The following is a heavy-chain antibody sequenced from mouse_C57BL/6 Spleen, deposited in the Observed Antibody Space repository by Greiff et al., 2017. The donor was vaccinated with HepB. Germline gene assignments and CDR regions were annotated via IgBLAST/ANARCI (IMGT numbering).Heavy chain of an antibody. V-gene: IGHV5-9-1*02. CDR3: TREGQLRPSYYAMDY. D-gene: IGHD3-2*02. CDR1: GFTFSSYA. Sequence: EVKVEESGEGLVKPGGSLKLSCAASGFTFSSYAMSWVRQTPEKRLEWVAYISSGGDYIYYADTVKGRFTISRDNARNTLYLQMSSLKSEDTAMYYCTREGQLRPSYYAMDYWGQGTSVTVSS. CDR2: ISSGGDYI. J-gene: IGHJ4*01.